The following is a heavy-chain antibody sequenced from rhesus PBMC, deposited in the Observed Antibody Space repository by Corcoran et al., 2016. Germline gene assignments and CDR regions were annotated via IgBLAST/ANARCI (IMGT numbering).Heavy chain of an antibody. V-gene: IGHV4-160*01. Sequence: QVQLQESGPGLVTPSETLSLTCAVSGGSISSTYWRWIRQAPGKGLEWIGRIFGSGVRTDENTTLMTRVTISTNTRKNHFSLRRSSVTAAYTGVYYCARETPSIAGKDYWGQGVLVTVSS. CDR2: IFGSGVRT. J-gene: IGHJ4*01. D-gene: IGHD1-1-1*01. CDR3: ARETPSIAGKDY. CDR1: GGSISSTY.